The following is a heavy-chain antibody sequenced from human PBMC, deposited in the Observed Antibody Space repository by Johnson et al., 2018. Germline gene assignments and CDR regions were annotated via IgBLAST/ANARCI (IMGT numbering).Heavy chain of an antibody. CDR1: GFTFSSYA. V-gene: IGHV3-23*04. D-gene: IGHD1/OR15-1a*01. Sequence: VQLVESGGGLVQPGGSLRLSCAASGFTFSSYAMTWVRQAPGKGLEWVSTISGSGGDTYSADSVKGRFTISRDNSKNTLYLQMNSLRAEDTAVYHCAKDGITTIYCQGSFDLWGRGTLVTVSA. CDR3: AKDGITTIYCQGSFDL. J-gene: IGHJ2*01. CDR2: ISGSGGDT.